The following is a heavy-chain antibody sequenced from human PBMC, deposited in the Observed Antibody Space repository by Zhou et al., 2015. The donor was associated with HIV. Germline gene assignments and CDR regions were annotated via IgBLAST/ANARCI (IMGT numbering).Heavy chain of an antibody. CDR3: ASYGDGNYDILTGLGAFDI. Sequence: QVQLVQSGAEVKKPGSSVKVSCKASGGTFSSYAISWVRQAPGQGLEWMGGIIPIFGTANYAQKFQGRVTITADESTSTAYMELSSLRSEDTAVYYCASYGDGNYDILTGLGAFDIWGQGTMVTVSS. CDR1: GGTFSSYA. D-gene: IGHD3-9*01. CDR2: IIPIFGTA. V-gene: IGHV1-69*01. J-gene: IGHJ3*02.